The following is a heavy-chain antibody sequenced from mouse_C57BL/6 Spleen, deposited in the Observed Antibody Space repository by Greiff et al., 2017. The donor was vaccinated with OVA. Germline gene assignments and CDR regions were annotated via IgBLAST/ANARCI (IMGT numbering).Heavy chain of an antibody. Sequence: QVQLQQPGAELVKPGASVKLSCKASGYTFTSYWMQWVKQRPGQGLEWIGEIDPSDSYPNYHQKFKGKATLTVDTSSSTAYMQLSSLTSEDSAVYYCARGDGLDYWGQGTTLTVSS. J-gene: IGHJ2*01. CDR1: GYTFTSYW. CDR3: ARGDGLDY. V-gene: IGHV1-50*01. D-gene: IGHD2-3*01. CDR2: IDPSDSYP.